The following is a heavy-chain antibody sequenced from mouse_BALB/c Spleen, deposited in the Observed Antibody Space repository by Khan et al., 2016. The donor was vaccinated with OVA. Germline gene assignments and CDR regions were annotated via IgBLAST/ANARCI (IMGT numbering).Heavy chain of an antibody. CDR1: GFSLTGYG. CDR2: IWGDGST. CDR3: ARAYYANYREAMDY. D-gene: IGHD2-10*01. V-gene: IGHV2-6-7*01. Sequence: QVQLQQPGPGLVAPSQSLSITCTVSGFSLTGYGVNWVRQPPGKGLEWLGMIWGDGSTDYNSGIKSRLSITKDNSKSQVFLKMNSLQTDDTARYYCARAYYANYREAMDYWGQGNSVTVSS. J-gene: IGHJ4*01.